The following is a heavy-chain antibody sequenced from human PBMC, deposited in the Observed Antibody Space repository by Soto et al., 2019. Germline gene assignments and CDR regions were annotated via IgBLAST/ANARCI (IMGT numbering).Heavy chain of an antibody. V-gene: IGHV1-58*01. D-gene: IGHD3-22*01. CDR3: AADWLDDSSGYGY. J-gene: IGHJ4*02. CDR2: IVVGSGNT. CDR1: GFTFTSSA. Sequence: SVKVSCKASGFTFTSSAVQWVRQARGQRLEWIGWIVVGSGNTNYAQKFQERVTITRDMSTSTAYMELSSLRSEDTAVYYCAADWLDDSSGYGYWGQGTLVTVSS.